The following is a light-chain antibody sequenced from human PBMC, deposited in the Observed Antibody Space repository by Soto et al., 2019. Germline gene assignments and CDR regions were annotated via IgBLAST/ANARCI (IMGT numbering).Light chain of an antibody. Sequence: QSALTQPASVSGSPGQTITISCSGTRTDIGGYNLVSWYQQHPGKAPKLLIHEVSNRPAGLSTRFNASKSDNMASLTISGVRADDEADYYCSAYSAGSTLLVFGSGTKLTVL. CDR3: SAYSAGSTLLV. CDR2: EVS. V-gene: IGLV2-14*01. CDR1: RTDIGGYNL. J-gene: IGLJ1*01.